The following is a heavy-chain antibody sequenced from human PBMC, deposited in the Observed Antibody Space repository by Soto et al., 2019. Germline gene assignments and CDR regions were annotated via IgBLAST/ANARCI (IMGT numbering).Heavy chain of an antibody. J-gene: IGHJ3*02. D-gene: IGHD7-27*01. Sequence: QLQLQESGPGLVKPSETLSLTCTVSGGSISSSSYYWGWIRQPPGKGLEWIGSIYYSGSTYYTPSLKSRVTISVHTSKNQFSLKLSSVTAADTAVYYCARHVNPWAQGAFDIWGQGTMVTVSS. V-gene: IGHV4-39*01. CDR2: IYYSGST. CDR3: ARHVNPWAQGAFDI. CDR1: GGSISSSSYY.